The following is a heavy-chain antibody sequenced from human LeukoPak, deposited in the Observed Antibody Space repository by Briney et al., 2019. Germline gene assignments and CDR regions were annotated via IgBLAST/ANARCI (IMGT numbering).Heavy chain of an antibody. V-gene: IGHV3-33*06. Sequence: GGSLRLSCAASGFTFSSYGMHWVRQAPGKGLEWVAVIWYDGSNKYYADSVKGRFTISRDNSKNTLYLQMNSLRAEDTAVYYCAKDGHGTSGSYYPDYLDYWGQGTLVTVSS. J-gene: IGHJ4*02. CDR1: GFTFSSYG. CDR3: AKDGHGTSGSYYPDYLDY. D-gene: IGHD1-26*01. CDR2: IWYDGSNK.